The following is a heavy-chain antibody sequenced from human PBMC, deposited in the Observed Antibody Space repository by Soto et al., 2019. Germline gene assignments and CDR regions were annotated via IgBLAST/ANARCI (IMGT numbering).Heavy chain of an antibody. V-gene: IGHV1-69*02. D-gene: IGHD3-10*01. CDR1: GGDFLSYT. CDR3: AQMWFGELWHGMDV. Sequence: QLVQSGAAVKKPGSSVKVSCKASGGDFLSYTISWVRQAPGQGPEWMGTIIPILDVAKNAQKFQGRVAITADKATSTVYMELKSLRSDDTAVYYCAQMWFGELWHGMDVWGHGTKITVSS. CDR2: IIPILDVA. J-gene: IGHJ6*02.